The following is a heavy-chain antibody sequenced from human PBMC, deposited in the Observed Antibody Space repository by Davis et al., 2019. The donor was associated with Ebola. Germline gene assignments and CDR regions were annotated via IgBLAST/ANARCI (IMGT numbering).Heavy chain of an antibody. CDR3: ATNSTSSGFDL. V-gene: IGHV4-61*09. J-gene: IGHJ4*02. CDR2: IYPSGST. D-gene: IGHD6-6*01. Sequence: PSETLSLTCTVSGGSMYSGSYYWSWIRQPAGEGLEWIGQIYPSGSTNYNPYLKSRVSLSVDTSKNHYSLKLTSVTAADTAVYYCATNSTSSGFDLWGQGTLVTVSS. CDR1: GGSMYSGSYY.